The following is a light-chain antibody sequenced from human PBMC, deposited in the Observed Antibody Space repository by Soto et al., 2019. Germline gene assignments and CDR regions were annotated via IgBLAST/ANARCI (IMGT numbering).Light chain of an antibody. V-gene: IGKV4-1*01. CDR2: WAS. J-gene: IGKJ2*01. CDR1: QSVLFSSNNQNY. CDR3: QQYYSIPYT. Sequence: DIVMTQSPDPLSVSLGERATINCKSSQSVLFSSNNQNYLAWYQQKAGQPPKLLFYWASTRESGVPDRFGGSGSGTDFTLTISSLQAEDVAVYYCQQYYSIPYTFGQGTQLEIK.